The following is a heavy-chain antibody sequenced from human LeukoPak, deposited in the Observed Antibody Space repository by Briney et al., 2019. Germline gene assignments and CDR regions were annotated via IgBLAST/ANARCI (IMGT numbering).Heavy chain of an antibody. CDR3: ARGGPLDYYDSSGYYSFFDY. V-gene: IGHV1-69*13. CDR2: IITIFGTA. D-gene: IGHD3-22*01. J-gene: IGHJ4*02. Sequence: SVKVSCKASGGTFSSYAISWVRQAPGQGLEWMGGIITIFGTANYAQKFQGRVTITADESTSTAYMELSSLRSEDTAVYYCARGGPLDYYDSSGYYSFFDYWGQGTLVTVSS. CDR1: GGTFSSYA.